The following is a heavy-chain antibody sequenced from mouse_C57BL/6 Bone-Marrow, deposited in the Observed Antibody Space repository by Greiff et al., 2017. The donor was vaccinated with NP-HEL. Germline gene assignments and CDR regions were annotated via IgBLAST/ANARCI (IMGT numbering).Heavy chain of an antibody. CDR3: ASEYYGSSFYYFDY. J-gene: IGHJ2*01. D-gene: IGHD1-1*01. CDR1: GYSFTGYY. Sequence: VQLKQSGPELVKPGASVKISCKASGYSFTGYYMHWVKQSHGNILDWIGYIYPYNGVSSYNQKFKGKATLTVDKSSSTAYMELRSLTSEDSAVYYCASEYYGSSFYYFDYWGQGTTLTVSS. V-gene: IGHV1-31*01. CDR2: IYPYNGVS.